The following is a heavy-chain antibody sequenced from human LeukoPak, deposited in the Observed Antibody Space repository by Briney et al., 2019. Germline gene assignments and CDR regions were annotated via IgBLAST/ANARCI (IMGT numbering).Heavy chain of an antibody. CDR1: GFPFSSYW. CDR2: ISGSGGST. Sequence: GGSLELSCAASGFPFSSYWMSWVRQAPGKGLEWVSAISGSGGSTYYADSVKGRFTISRDNSKNTLYLQMNSLRAEDTAVYYCAKGTYGSGSYYAFDIWGQGTMVTVSS. V-gene: IGHV3-23*01. D-gene: IGHD3-10*01. CDR3: AKGTYGSGSYYAFDI. J-gene: IGHJ3*02.